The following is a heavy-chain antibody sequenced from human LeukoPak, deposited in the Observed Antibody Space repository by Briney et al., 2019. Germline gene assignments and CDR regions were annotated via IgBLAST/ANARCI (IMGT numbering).Heavy chain of an antibody. D-gene: IGHD3-10*01. Sequence: GGSLRLSCAASEFRFGSYAMSWVRQAPRKGPEWVANIHQDGVDKDYVDSVAGRFTISRDNAKNSLYLQMNSLRAEDTALYYCAKDGYYGSGSLRGFFDYWGQGTLVTVSS. V-gene: IGHV3-7*03. CDR1: EFRFGSYA. J-gene: IGHJ4*02. CDR2: IHQDGVDK. CDR3: AKDGYYGSGSLRGFFDY.